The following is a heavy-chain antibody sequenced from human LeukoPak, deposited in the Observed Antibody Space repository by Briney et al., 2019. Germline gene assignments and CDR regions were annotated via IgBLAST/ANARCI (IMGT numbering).Heavy chain of an antibody. V-gene: IGHV3-7*01. CDR3: ARDNPDYDYIWGSYRGGDAFDI. J-gene: IGHJ3*02. D-gene: IGHD3-16*02. CDR2: IKQDGSEK. CDR1: GFTFSSYW. Sequence: GGSLRLSCAASGFTFSSYWMSWVRQAPGKGLEGVANIKQDGSEKYYVDSVKSRFTISRDNAKNSLYLQMNSLRAEDTVVYYCARDNPDYDYIWGSYRGGDAFDIWGQGTMVTVSS.